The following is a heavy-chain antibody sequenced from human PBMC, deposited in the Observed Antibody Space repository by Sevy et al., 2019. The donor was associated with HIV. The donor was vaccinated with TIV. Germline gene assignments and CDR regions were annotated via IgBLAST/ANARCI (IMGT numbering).Heavy chain of an antibody. CDR2: ISYDGGNI. J-gene: IGHJ6*02. Sequence: GGSLRLSCAASGFTFSIYAIHWVRQAPGKGLEWVTVISYDGGNIYYADSVKGRFTVSRDNSKDTVYLQRNSLRPEDTAVYYCARDLPSAGINPFYYYGMDVWGQGTTVTVSS. CDR1: GFTFSIYA. D-gene: IGHD3-10*01. V-gene: IGHV3-30*04. CDR3: ARDLPSAGINPFYYYGMDV.